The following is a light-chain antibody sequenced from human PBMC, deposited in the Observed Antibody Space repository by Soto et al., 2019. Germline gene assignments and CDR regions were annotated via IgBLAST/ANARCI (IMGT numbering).Light chain of an antibody. CDR2: SNN. CDR3: TAWDDSLIALV. V-gene: IGLV1-44*01. Sequence: QSVLTQPPSASGTPGQRVTISCSGSSSNIGSNTVNWYQQLPGTAPKLLIYSNNQRPSGVPDRFSGSKSGTSASLAISGLPSEDEADYYCTAWDDSLIALVFGGGTKLTVL. CDR1: SSNIGSNT. J-gene: IGLJ2*01.